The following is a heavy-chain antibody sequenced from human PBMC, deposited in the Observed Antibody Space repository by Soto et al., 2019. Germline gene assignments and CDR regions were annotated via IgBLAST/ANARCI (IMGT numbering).Heavy chain of an antibody. V-gene: IGHV1-18*04. CDR2: ISAYNGNT. D-gene: IGHD6-13*01. CDR1: GYTFTMYG. Sequence: ASVKVSCKASGYTFTMYGISGVLQSPVQGLDWMGWISAYNGNTNYAQKLQGRVTMTTDTSTSTAYMELRSLRSDDTAVYYCAREDSSSWYGRSAFDIWGQGTMVTVSS. J-gene: IGHJ3*02. CDR3: AREDSSSWYGRSAFDI.